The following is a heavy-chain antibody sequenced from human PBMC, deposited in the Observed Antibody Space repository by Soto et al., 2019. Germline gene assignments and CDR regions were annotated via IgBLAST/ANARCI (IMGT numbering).Heavy chain of an antibody. CDR1: GFTVSDYS. J-gene: IGHJ4*02. D-gene: IGHD2-21*01. Sequence: PGGSLRLSCTASGFTVSDYSVNWVRQAPGKGLEWISYISSSGDLLLYADSVKGRFTIARDIDKNSLYPQMDSLRDEDSAVYYCATWAIAVGGEGFWGQGTLLTVSS. CDR3: ATWAIAVGGEGF. CDR2: ISSSGDLL. V-gene: IGHV3-48*02.